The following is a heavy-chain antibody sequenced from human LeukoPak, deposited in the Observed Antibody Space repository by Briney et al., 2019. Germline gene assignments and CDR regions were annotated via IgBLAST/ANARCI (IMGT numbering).Heavy chain of an antibody. CDR3: ARMIRGIHVYYYGMDV. CDR2: ISASGDST. CDR1: GFNFSYYA. Sequence: GGSLRLSCAASGFNFSYYAMTWVRQAPGKGLEWVSLISASGDSTYYTDSVKGRFTISRDSSKSTLSLQMNSLRAEDTAIYFCARMIRGIHVYYYGMDVWGQGTTVAVS. V-gene: IGHV3-23*01. J-gene: IGHJ6*02. D-gene: IGHD3-10*01.